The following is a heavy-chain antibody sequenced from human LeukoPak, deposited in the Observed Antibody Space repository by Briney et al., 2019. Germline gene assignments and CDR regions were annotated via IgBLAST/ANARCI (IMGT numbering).Heavy chain of an antibody. CDR1: GGSISSYY. CDR3: ARHEFNSGWYVVYY. D-gene: IGHD6-19*01. Sequence: SETLSLTCTVSGGSISSYYWSWIRRPAGKGLEWIGRIYTSGSTNYNPSLKSRVTMSVDTSKNQFSLKLSSVTAADTAVYYCARHEFNSGWYVVYYWGQGTLVTVSS. J-gene: IGHJ4*02. V-gene: IGHV4-4*07. CDR2: IYTSGST.